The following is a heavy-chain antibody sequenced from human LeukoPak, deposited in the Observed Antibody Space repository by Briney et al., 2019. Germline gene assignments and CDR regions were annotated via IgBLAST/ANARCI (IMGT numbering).Heavy chain of an antibody. CDR2: ISGSGGST. CDR1: GFTFSSYA. D-gene: IGHD1-26*01. CDR3: AKDRSGSPPGY. J-gene: IGHJ4*02. Sequence: GGSLRLSCAATGFTFSSYAMSWVRQAPGKGLEWVSAISGSGGSTYYADSVKGRFTISRDNSKNTPYLQMNSLRAEDTAVYYCAKDRSGSPPGYWGQGTLVTVSS. V-gene: IGHV3-23*01.